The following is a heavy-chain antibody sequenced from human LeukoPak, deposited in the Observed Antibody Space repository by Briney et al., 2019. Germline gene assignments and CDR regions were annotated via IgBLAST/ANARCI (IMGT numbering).Heavy chain of an antibody. CDR3: ARQSVGGRWFDP. D-gene: IGHD2-15*01. Sequence: PSETLSLTCTVSGGSISSYYWSWIRQPPGRGLEWIGYIFYGGSTNYNPSLKSRVTISVDTSKNQFSLNLSSVTAADTAVYYCARQSVGGRWFDPWGQGTRVTVSS. V-gene: IGHV4-59*01. CDR2: IFYGGST. CDR1: GGSISSYY. J-gene: IGHJ5*02.